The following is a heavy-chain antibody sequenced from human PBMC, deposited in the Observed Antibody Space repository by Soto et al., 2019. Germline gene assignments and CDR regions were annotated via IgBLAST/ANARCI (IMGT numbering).Heavy chain of an antibody. J-gene: IGHJ4*02. CDR3: AKDQDWDPRTIFDY. V-gene: IGHV3-23*01. Sequence: HPGGSLRLSCAASGLTFSSYAMSWVRQAPGKGLEWVSAISGSGGSTYYADSVKGRFTISRDNSKNTLYLQMNSLRAEDKAVYYCAKDQDWDPRTIFDYRGQGTRVTVSS. CDR2: ISGSGGST. CDR1: GLTFSSYA. D-gene: IGHD1-7*01.